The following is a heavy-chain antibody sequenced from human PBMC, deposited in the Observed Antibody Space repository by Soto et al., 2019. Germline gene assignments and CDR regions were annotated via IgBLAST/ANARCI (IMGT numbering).Heavy chain of an antibody. Sequence: SETLSLTCTVSGGSISSYYWSWIRQPPGKGLEWIGYIYYSGSTNYNPSLKSRVTISVDTSKNQFSLKLSSVTAADTAVYYCARSPVTTHYFDYWGQGTLVTVSS. CDR1: GGSISSYY. V-gene: IGHV4-59*01. J-gene: IGHJ4*02. CDR2: IYYSGST. D-gene: IGHD4-17*01. CDR3: ARSPVTTHYFDY.